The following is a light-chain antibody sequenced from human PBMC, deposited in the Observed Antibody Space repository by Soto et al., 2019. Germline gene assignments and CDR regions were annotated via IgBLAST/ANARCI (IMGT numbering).Light chain of an antibody. CDR1: QSVTSNF. J-gene: IGKJ2*01. CDR3: QQYGRSPLLYT. V-gene: IGKV3-20*01. CDR2: GAS. Sequence: EIVLTQSPGTLSLSPGERATLSCRASQSVTSNFLAWYQQKPGQAPRLLIDGASTRAAGVPDRFSGSGSGSDFTLTITRLEPEDFAVYYCQQYGRSPLLYTFGQGTKL.